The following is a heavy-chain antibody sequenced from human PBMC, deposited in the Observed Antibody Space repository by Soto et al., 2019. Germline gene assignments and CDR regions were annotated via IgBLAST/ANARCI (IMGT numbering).Heavy chain of an antibody. CDR2: IYYSGST. CDR1: GDSISSGGYY. Sequence: HPESLYLSCTVSGDSISSGGYYWSWIRQHPGKGLEWIGYIYYSGSTYYNPSLKSRVTISVDTSKNQFSLKLSSVTAADTAVYYCARTPLLWGQGTLVTVSS. V-gene: IGHV4-31*03. CDR3: ARTPLL. J-gene: IGHJ4*02. D-gene: IGHD1-26*01.